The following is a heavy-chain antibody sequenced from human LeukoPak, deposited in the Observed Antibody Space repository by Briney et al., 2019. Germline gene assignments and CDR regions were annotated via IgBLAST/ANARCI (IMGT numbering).Heavy chain of an antibody. CDR3: ARGGSFDSSGYYYLDY. D-gene: IGHD3-22*01. V-gene: IGHV3-23*01. CDR1: GFTFSSYA. J-gene: IGHJ4*02. Sequence: GGSLRLSCAASGFTFSSYAMSWVRQAPGKGLEWVSAISGSGGSTYYADSVKGRFTISRDNSKNTLYLQMNSLRAEDTAVYYCARGGSFDSSGYYYLDYWGQGTLVTVSS. CDR2: ISGSGGST.